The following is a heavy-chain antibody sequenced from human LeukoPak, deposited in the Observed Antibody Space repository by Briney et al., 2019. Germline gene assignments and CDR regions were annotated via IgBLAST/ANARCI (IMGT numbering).Heavy chain of an antibody. V-gene: IGHV3-23*01. CDR2: ISGSGGST. CDR1: GFTFSSYA. CDR3: AKCLGDGGNYYFDY. J-gene: IGHJ4*02. D-gene: IGHD4-23*01. Sequence: GGSLRLFCAASGFTFSSYAMSWVRQAPGKGREWVSAISGSGGSTYYADSVKGRFTISRDNSKNTLYLQMNSLRAEDTAVYYCAKCLGDGGNYYFDYWGQGTLVTVSS.